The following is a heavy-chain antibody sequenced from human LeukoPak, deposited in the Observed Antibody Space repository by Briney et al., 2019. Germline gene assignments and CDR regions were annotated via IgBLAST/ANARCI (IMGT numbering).Heavy chain of an antibody. J-gene: IGHJ4*02. Sequence: GGSLRLSCAASGFSFSSYAMSWVRQAPGDGLEWVSAIRGSGGSTYYADSVKRRFTISRDNSKNTLYLQMNSLIGEYTALYYCSKTLGSYYVDYWGQGTPGTVSS. CDR2: IRGSGGST. CDR3: SKTLGSYYVDY. D-gene: IGHD1-26*01. CDR1: GFSFSSYA. V-gene: IGHV3-23*01.